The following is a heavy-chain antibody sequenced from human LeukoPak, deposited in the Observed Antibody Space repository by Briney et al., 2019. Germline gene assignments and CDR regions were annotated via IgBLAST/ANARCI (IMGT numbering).Heavy chain of an antibody. V-gene: IGHV3-74*01. CDR1: AVTFSSHW. CDR3: AREYGSGSYYMGY. D-gene: IGHD3-10*01. J-gene: IGHJ4*02. CDR2: INSDGSST. Sequence: QPGGSLRLSCAASAVTFSSHWMHWVRQAPGKGLVWVSRINSDGSSTNYADSVKGRFTISRDNAKNTLYLQVNSLRAEDTAVYYCAREYGSGSYYMGYWGQGTLVTISS.